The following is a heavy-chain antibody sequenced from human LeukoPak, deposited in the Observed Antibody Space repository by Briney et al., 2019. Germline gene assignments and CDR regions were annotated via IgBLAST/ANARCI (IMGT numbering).Heavy chain of an antibody. CDR3: ASTTGDWTYDY. J-gene: IGHJ4*02. V-gene: IGHV3-33*01. Sequence: LAGGSLRLSCAASGFTFSTYGMHWVRQAPGKGLEWVAVIWNEDKYYKDSVKGRFTISRDISKNTLYLQMNSLRLEDTAVYFCASTTGDWTYDYWGQGTLVTVSS. CDR1: GFTFSTYG. D-gene: IGHD1-7*01. CDR2: IWNEDK.